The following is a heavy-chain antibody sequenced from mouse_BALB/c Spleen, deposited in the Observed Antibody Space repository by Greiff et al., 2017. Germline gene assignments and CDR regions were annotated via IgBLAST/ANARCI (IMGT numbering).Heavy chain of an antibody. CDR2: IYPGDGDT. J-gene: IGHJ3*01. Sequence: QVQLQQSGPELVKPGASVKISCKASGYAFSSSWMNWVKQRPGQGLEWIGRIYPGDGDTNYNGKFKGKATLTADKSSSTAYMQLSSLTSVDSAVYFCAGQWAWFAYWGQGTLVTVSA. V-gene: IGHV1-82*01. D-gene: IGHD3-3*01. CDR1: GYAFSSSW. CDR3: AGQWAWFAY.